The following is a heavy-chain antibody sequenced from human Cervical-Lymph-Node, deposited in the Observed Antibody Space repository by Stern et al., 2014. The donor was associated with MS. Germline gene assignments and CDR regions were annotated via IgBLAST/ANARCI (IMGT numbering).Heavy chain of an antibody. CDR3: ARPPPRRKWDDPNYGMDV. CDR1: GYTFTNNW. J-gene: IGHJ6*02. D-gene: IGHD1-1*01. CDR2: IYPDDSDI. V-gene: IGHV5-51*03. Sequence: EVQLLESGAEVKKPGESLKISCKGSGYTFTNNWIAWVRQMPGKGLEWMGIIYPDDSDIRYSPSLQGQVTISAEKSISTAYLQWSSRKAADSAVYYCARPPPRRKWDDPNYGMDVWGQGTTVTVSS.